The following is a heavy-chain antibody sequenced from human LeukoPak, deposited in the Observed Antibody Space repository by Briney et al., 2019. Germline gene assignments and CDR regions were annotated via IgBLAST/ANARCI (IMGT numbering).Heavy chain of an antibody. CDR1: GGSFSGYY. CDR3: ARANSSGWYFDY. CDR2: INHSGST. J-gene: IGHJ4*02. V-gene: IGHV4-34*01. D-gene: IGHD6-19*01. Sequence: PSETLSLTCAVYGGSFSGYYWSWIRQPPGKGLEWIGEINHSGSTNYNPSLKSRVTISVDTSKNQFSLKLSPVTAADTAVYYCARANSSGWYFDYWGQGTLVTVSS.